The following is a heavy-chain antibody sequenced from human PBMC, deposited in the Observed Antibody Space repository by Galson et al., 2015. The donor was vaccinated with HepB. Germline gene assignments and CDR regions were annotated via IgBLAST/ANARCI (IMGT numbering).Heavy chain of an antibody. CDR3: AGGDTSTWPSDY. Sequence: SLRLSCAASGFSVGSNFMTWVRQAPGKGLEWVSLLYSGGSTFYADSVKGRFTVSSRNSNNTLFLQMNSLRPEDTAVYYCAGGDTSTWPSDYWGQGALVTVSS. V-gene: IGHV3-53*04. J-gene: IGHJ4*02. D-gene: IGHD1-26*01. CDR2: LYSGGST. CDR1: GFSVGSNF.